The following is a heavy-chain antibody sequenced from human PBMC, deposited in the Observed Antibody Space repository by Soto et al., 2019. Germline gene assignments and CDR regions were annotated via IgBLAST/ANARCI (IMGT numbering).Heavy chain of an antibody. V-gene: IGHV3-30*03. Sequence: QLVESGGRGVQPGRSLRLSCEASDFTFSSYAMHWVRQAPGRGLEWVALISFDGRKEFYADSVKGRFIISRDNSRSMVYLQMDGLRPDDTAIYYCARPIPRWSYHYGMDVWGQGTTVTVS. CDR1: DFTFSSYA. CDR3: ARPIPRWSYHYGMDV. J-gene: IGHJ6*02. D-gene: IGHD2-15*01. CDR2: ISFDGRKE.